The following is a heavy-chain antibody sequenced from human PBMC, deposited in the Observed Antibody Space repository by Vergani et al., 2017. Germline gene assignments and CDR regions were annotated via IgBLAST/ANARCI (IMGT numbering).Heavy chain of an antibody. J-gene: IGHJ4*02. V-gene: IGHV3-23*01. CDR2: ISGSGGST. CDR1: GFTFSSYA. Sequence: EVQLLESGGGLVQPGGSLRLSCAASGFTFSSYAMSWVRQAPGKGLEWVSAISGSGGSTYYADSVKGRFTISRDNSKNTLYLQMNSLRSEDTAVYYCAKVVRGVIITGDYWGQGTLVTVSS. CDR3: AKVVRGVIITGDY. D-gene: IGHD3-10*01.